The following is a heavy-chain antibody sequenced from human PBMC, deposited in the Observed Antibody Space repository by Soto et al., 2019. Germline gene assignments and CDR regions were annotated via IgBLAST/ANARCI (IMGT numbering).Heavy chain of an antibody. CDR1: GGTFSSYA. V-gene: IGHV1-69*18. Sequence: QVQLVQSGAEVKKPGSSVTVSCKASGGTFSSYAISWVLQAPGQGREWMGRIIPFIGTANYAQKFQGRVTITADDSTSTAYMELPSLRSADTAVYYCARVVMTTVPASYYYGMDVWGQGTTVTVSS. CDR2: IIPFIGTA. D-gene: IGHD4-17*01. J-gene: IGHJ6*02. CDR3: ARVVMTTVPASYYYGMDV.